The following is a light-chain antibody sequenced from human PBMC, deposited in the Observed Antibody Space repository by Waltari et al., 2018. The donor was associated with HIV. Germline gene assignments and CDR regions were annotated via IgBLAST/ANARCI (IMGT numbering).Light chain of an antibody. Sequence: DIQMTQSPSSLSASVGDRVTITCRASQGISNFLAWYQQKPGKAPRLLLSLASKLESGVPSRFSGSGSGTDYTLTSSSLQPEDFATYYCQQYYNTPPWTFGQGTKVEIK. CDR3: QQYYNTPPWT. V-gene: IGKV1-NL1*01. CDR1: QGISNF. J-gene: IGKJ1*01. CDR2: LAS.